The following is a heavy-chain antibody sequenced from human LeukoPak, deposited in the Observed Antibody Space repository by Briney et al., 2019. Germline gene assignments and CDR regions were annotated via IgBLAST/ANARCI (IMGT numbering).Heavy chain of an antibody. J-gene: IGHJ4*02. V-gene: IGHV4-39*01. D-gene: IGHD4-11*01. CDR2: IYYSGST. CDR1: GGSISSSSYY. CDR3: ARPRLTDDYSFDY. Sequence: SETLSLTCTVSGGSISSSSYYWGWIRQPPGKGLEWIGSIYYSGSTYYNPSLKRRVTISVDTSKNQFSLKLSSVTAADTAVYYCARPRLTDDYSFDYWGQGTLVTVSS.